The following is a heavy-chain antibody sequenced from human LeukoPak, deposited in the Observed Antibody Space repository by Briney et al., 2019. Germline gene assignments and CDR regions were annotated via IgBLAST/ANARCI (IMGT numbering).Heavy chain of an antibody. V-gene: IGHV1-2*02. D-gene: IGHD5-24*01. J-gene: IGHJ4*02. CDR3: ATDRMD. CDR2: INPNSGGT. Sequence: ASVKVSCKASGYTFTGYYMHWVRQAPGQGLEWMGWINPNSGGTNYAQKFQGRVTMTEDTSTDTAYMELSSLRSEDTAVYYCATDRMDWGQGTLVTVSS. CDR1: GYTFTGYY.